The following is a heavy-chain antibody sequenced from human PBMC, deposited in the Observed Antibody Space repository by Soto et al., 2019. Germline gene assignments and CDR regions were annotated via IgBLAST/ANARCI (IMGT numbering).Heavy chain of an antibody. CDR1: GGTFSSYS. V-gene: IGHV1-69*01. D-gene: IGHD1-26*01. Sequence: QVQLVQSGAEVKKPGSSVKVSCKASGGTFSSYSINWVRQAPGPGLEWMGEIIPIFGTANYAQKFQGRVTVTPDESTSTADMEPSSLRSEGTAVYYCARNGGRHSGGIDYWGQGTLVTVSS. J-gene: IGHJ4*02. CDR3: ARNGGRHSGGIDY. CDR2: IIPIFGTA.